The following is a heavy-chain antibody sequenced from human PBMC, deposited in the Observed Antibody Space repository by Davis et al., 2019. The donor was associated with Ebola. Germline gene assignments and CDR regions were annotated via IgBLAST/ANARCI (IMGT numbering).Heavy chain of an antibody. V-gene: IGHV1-2*02. CDR2: INPNSGGT. J-gene: IGHJ5*02. CDR1: GYTFTGYY. D-gene: IGHD3-10*01. CDR3: ARAGGDYYGSGRDYNWFDP. Sequence: ASVKVSCKASGYTFTGYYMHWVRQAPGQGLEWMGWINPNSGGTNYAQKFQGRVTMTRDTSISTAYMELSRLRSDDTAVYYCARAGGDYYGSGRDYNWFDPWGQGTLVTVSS.